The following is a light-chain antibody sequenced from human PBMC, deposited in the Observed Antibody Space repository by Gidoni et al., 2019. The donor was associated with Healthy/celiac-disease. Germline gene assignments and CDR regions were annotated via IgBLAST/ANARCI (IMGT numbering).Light chain of an antibody. V-gene: IGKV3-11*01. J-gene: IGKJ2*03. CDR2: VAS. CDR3: QQRSDWPPYS. CDR1: QSVSSY. Sequence: IVVTQFPATLSLSPGERATLSCRASQSVSSYLAWYQQKPGQAPRLLIYVASNRAPGIPARFSGSGSGPDFTLTIRSLEPEDFAVYYCQQRSDWPPYSFGQVTKLEIK.